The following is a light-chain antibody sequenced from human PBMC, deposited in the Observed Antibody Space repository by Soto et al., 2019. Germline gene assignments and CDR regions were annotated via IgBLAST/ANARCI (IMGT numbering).Light chain of an antibody. CDR3: ETWDSNTRV. CDR2: LEGSGSY. CDR1: SGHSSYI. J-gene: IGLJ3*02. Sequence: QSVLTQSSSASASLGSSVKLTCTLSSGHSSYIIAWHQQQPGKAPRYLMKLEGSGSYNKGSGVPDRFSGSSSGADRYLTISNLPFEDEAHYYCETWDSNTRVFGGGTKVTVL. V-gene: IGLV4-60*02.